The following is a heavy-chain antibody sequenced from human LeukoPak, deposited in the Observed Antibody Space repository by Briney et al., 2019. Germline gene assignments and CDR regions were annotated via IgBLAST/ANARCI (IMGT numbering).Heavy chain of an antibody. D-gene: IGHD6-19*01. CDR2: IYYSGGT. J-gene: IGHJ4*02. CDR3: ARLGDSSGGTYFDY. Sequence: SETLSLTCTVSGASITGSHDYWAWIRQPPGKGLEWIGRIYYSGGTHYNPSLESRLTISVDTSKNQFSLKLNSVTAADTAVYYCARLGDSSGGTYFDYWGQGTLVTVSS. CDR1: GASITGSHDY. V-gene: IGHV4-39*01.